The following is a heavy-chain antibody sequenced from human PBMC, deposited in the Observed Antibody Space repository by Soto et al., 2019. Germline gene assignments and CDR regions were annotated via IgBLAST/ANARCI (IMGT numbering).Heavy chain of an antibody. CDR3: ARRGAARILRGYYYGMDV. CDR1: GGSFSGYY. D-gene: IGHD6-6*01. J-gene: IGHJ6*02. Sequence: SETLSLTCAVYGGSFSGYYWSWIRQPPGKGLEWIVEINHSGITNYNPSLKSRVTISVDTSKNQFSLKLSSVTAADTAVYYCARRGAARILRGYYYGMDVWGQGTTVTVSS. V-gene: IGHV4-34*01. CDR2: INHSGIT.